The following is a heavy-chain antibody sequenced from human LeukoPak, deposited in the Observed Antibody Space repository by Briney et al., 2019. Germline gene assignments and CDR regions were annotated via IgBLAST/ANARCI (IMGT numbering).Heavy chain of an antibody. Sequence: GASVKVSCKASGHTFTSYGISWVRQAPGQGLEWMGWISAYNGNTNYAQKLQGRVTMTTDTSTSTAYMELRSLRSDDTAVYYCAIRLNSGSYESVSTWLDYWGRGTLVTVSS. J-gene: IGHJ4*02. CDR1: GHTFTSYG. CDR2: ISAYNGNT. CDR3: AIRLNSGSYESVSTWLDY. D-gene: IGHD1-26*01. V-gene: IGHV1-18*01.